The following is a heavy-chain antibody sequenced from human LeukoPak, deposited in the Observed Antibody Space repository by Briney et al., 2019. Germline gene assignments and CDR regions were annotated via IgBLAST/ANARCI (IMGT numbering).Heavy chain of an antibody. CDR2: IYSGGNT. CDR3: ARRPTGCSGGSCSVYFDI. CDR1: GFTVRTNY. Sequence: GGSLRLSCAASGFTVRTNYMSWVRQAPGKGLEWITVIYSGGNTYYADSVKGRFTLSRDNSKNTLYLQMNSVRAEDTAVYYCARRPTGCSGGSCSVYFDIWGLGTLVTVSS. V-gene: IGHV3-53*01. J-gene: IGHJ4*02. D-gene: IGHD2-15*01.